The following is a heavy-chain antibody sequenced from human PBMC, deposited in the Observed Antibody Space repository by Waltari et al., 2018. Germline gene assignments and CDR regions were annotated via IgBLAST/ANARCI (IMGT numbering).Heavy chain of an antibody. CDR1: GFTFSSSW. CDR2: INQDGNKL. J-gene: IGHJ5*01. Sequence: EVHLVESGGGLVQPGGSLRLSCAASGFTFSSSWMSWVRQAPGKGLDWVANINQDGNKLYYVDSVEGRFTSSRDNAKNSLYLQMNSLRAEDTAVYYCARDQMVTVTDDNWFDSWGQGNLVTVSS. D-gene: IGHD4-17*01. V-gene: IGHV3-7*01. CDR3: ARDQMVTVTDDNWFDS.